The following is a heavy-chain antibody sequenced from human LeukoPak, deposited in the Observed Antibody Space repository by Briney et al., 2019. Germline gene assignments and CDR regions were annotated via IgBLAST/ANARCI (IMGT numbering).Heavy chain of an antibody. CDR1: GGSISSYY. D-gene: IGHD2-2*01. J-gene: IGHJ4*02. V-gene: IGHV4-59*01. Sequence: SETLSLTCTVSGGSISSYYWSWIRQPPGKGLEGIGYIYYSGSTNYNPSLKSRVTISVDTSKNQFSVKLSSVTAADTAVYYCARGGTYCSSTSCYFDYWGQGTLVTVSS. CDR2: IYYSGST. CDR3: ARGGTYCSSTSCYFDY.